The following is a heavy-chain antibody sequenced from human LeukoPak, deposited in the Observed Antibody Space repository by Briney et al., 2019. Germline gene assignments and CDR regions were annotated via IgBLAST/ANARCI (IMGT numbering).Heavy chain of an antibody. CDR1: GGSIRSSSYY. CDR3: ASNWGGDEYYFDY. Sequence: PSETLSLTCTVPGGSIRSSSYYWGWIRQPPGKGLEWIASIYYSGSTYYNPSLKSRVTISVDTSKNQFSLRLSSVTAADTAVYYCASNWGGDEYYFDYWGQGSLVTVSS. J-gene: IGHJ4*02. D-gene: IGHD7-27*01. CDR2: IYYSGST. V-gene: IGHV4-39*01.